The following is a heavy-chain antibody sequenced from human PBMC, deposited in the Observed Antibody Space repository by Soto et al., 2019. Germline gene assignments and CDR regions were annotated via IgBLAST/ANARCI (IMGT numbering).Heavy chain of an antibody. CDR2: ISGSGGST. J-gene: IGHJ4*02. D-gene: IGHD3-10*01. CDR3: AKVHGSGSYSDY. Sequence: EVQLLESGGGLVQPGGSLGLSCAASGFPFSSYAMTWVRQAPGKGLEWVSLISGSGGSTYYADSVKGRFTISRDNSRDTLYLQMNSLRAEDTAVYYCAKVHGSGSYSDYWGQGTLVTVSS. V-gene: IGHV3-23*01. CDR1: GFPFSSYA.